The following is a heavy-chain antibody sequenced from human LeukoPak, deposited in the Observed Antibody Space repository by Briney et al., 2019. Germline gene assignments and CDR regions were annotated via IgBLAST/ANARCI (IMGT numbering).Heavy chain of an antibody. CDR3: ARRVSSGYYFEPVDY. D-gene: IGHD3-22*01. CDR1: VYTLTSYY. Sequence: ASVTVSRKAFVYTLTSYYMHRVRQAPGQGLEWMGIINPSGGSTSYAQKFEGRVTMTRDTSTSTVYMERSSLRSEDTAVYYCARRVSSGYYFEPVDYWGQGTLVTVSS. V-gene: IGHV1-46*01. J-gene: IGHJ4*02. CDR2: INPSGGST.